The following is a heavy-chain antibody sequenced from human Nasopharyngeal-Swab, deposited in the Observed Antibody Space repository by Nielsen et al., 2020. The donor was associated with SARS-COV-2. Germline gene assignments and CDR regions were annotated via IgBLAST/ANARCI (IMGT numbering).Heavy chain of an antibody. CDR1: RFNYA. CDR2: IKQDGSEK. Sequence: GESLKISCAASRFNYAMSWVRQAPGKGLEWVANIKQDGSEKYYVDSVKGRFTISRDNAKNSLYLQLTYLRAEDTAVYYCARDFGYGDEIDGAYYYYMDVWGKGTTVTVSS. D-gene: IGHD3-10*01. J-gene: IGHJ6*03. CDR3: ARDFGYGDEIDGAYYYYMDV. V-gene: IGHV3-7*03.